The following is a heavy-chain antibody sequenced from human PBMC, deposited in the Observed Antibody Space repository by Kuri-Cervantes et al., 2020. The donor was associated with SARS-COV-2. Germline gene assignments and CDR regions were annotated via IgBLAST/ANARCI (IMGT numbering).Heavy chain of an antibody. V-gene: IGHV3-66*02. CDR2: IYSGGST. CDR3: ARDGYFDWLFQGDYFDY. Sequence: ESLKISCAASGFTFSSYNMNWARQAPGKGLEWVSVIYSGGSTYYADSVKGRFTISRDNSKNTLYLQMNSLRAEDTAVYYCARDGYFDWLFQGDYFDYWGQGTLVTVSS. D-gene: IGHD3-9*01. J-gene: IGHJ4*02. CDR1: GFTFSSYN.